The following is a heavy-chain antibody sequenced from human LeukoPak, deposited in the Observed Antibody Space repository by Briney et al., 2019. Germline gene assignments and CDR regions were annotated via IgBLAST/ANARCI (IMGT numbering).Heavy chain of an antibody. D-gene: IGHD4-17*01. Sequence: GGSLGLSCEASGFTFSDYWMHWVRQAPGKGLVWVSRIDTDGSSATYADSVKGRFTISRDNAKNTVYLQMNSLRVEDSGVYSCASALTTVTPHFHYWGQGTLVTVSS. CDR3: ASALTTVTPHFHY. V-gene: IGHV3-74*01. J-gene: IGHJ4*02. CDR1: GFTFSDYW. CDR2: IDTDGSSA.